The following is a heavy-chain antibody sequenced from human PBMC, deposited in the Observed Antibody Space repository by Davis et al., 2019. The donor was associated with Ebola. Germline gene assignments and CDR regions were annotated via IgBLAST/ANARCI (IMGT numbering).Heavy chain of an antibody. D-gene: IGHD2-21*01. CDR1: GGSISSYY. Sequence: PSETLSLTCTVSGGSISSYYWSWIRQPPGKGLEWIGYMYYSGSTNYNPSLKSRVTISVDTSKNQFSLKLSSVTAADTAVYYCARHGAFCGGDCYDDPFDIWGQGTVVTVSS. V-gene: IGHV4-59*08. CDR3: ARHGAFCGGDCYDDPFDI. J-gene: IGHJ3*02. CDR2: MYYSGST.